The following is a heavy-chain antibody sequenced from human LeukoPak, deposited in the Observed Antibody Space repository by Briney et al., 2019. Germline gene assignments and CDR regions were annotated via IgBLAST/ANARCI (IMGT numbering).Heavy chain of an antibody. J-gene: IGHJ4*02. Sequence: GASVKVSCKASGYTFSGYYMHWVRQGPGQGLESRGWINSNSGARNYAPKFQGRVTFSRDNSISTAYMELSSLRSDDTAIYYCARGRGGATTGFDHWGQGTLVTVSS. CDR1: GYTFSGYY. CDR3: ARGRGGATTGFDH. CDR2: INSNSGAR. D-gene: IGHD1-26*01. V-gene: IGHV1-2*02.